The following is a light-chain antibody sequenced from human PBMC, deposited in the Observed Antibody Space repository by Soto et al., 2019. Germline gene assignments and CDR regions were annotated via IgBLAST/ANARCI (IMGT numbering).Light chain of an antibody. J-gene: IGKJ4*01. CDR2: DAS. Sequence: DIQMTQSPSSLSASVGDRVTITCQASQDISKFLNWYQRKPGKAPRLLIFDASSVETGVPSRFSGSGSGTHFTFTIDSLQAEDLATYYCQQYEDLPLTFGGGTTVEI. CDR3: QQYEDLPLT. CDR1: QDISKF. V-gene: IGKV1-33*01.